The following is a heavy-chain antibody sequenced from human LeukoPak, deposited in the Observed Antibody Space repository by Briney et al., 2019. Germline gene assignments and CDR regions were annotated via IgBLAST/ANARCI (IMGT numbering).Heavy chain of an antibody. CDR3: ARDRRVDTAMVIYYGMDV. V-gene: IGHV1-69*13. CDR1: GGTFSSYA. Sequence: GAPVKVSCKASGGTFSSYAISWVRQAPGQGLEWMGGIIPIFGTANYAQKFQGKVTITADESTSTAYMELSSLRSKDTAVYYCARDRRVDTAMVIYYGMDVWGQGTTVTVSS. CDR2: IIPIFGTA. J-gene: IGHJ6*02. D-gene: IGHD5-18*01.